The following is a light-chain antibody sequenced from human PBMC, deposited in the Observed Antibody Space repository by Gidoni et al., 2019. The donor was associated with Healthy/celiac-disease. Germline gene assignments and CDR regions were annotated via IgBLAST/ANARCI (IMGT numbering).Light chain of an antibody. CDR3: QQLNSYPRT. V-gene: IGKV1-9*01. J-gene: IGKJ1*01. Sequence: DIQLTQPPSFLSASVGDRVTITCRASQGISSYLAWYQQKPGKAPKLLIYAASTLQSGVPSRFSGSGSGTEFTLTISSLQREDFATYYCQQLNSYPRTFGQGTKVEIK. CDR1: QGISSY. CDR2: AAS.